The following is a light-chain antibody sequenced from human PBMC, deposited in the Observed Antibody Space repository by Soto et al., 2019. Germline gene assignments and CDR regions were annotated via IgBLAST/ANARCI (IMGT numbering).Light chain of an antibody. Sequence: DIQMTQSPSTLSASVGDRVTITCRASQSITIWLAWYQQKPGKAPKLLIFDASSLESGVPSRFSGSGSGTEFTLTLCSLQPDDFATYYCQHYSNYSWTFGQGTKVEIK. J-gene: IGKJ1*01. V-gene: IGKV1-5*01. CDR3: QHYSNYSWT. CDR2: DAS. CDR1: QSITIW.